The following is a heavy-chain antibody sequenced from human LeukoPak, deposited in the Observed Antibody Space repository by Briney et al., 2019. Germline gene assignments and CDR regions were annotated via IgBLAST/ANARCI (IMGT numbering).Heavy chain of an antibody. D-gene: IGHD3-10*01. V-gene: IGHV3-23*01. Sequence: GGSLRLSCAASGFTFSSYAMSWVRQAPGKGLEWVSAISGSGGSTYYADSVKGRFTISRENSKNTLYLQMNSLRAEDTAVYYCAKGISGYYYYGMDVWGQGTTVTVSS. CDR3: AKGISGYYYYGMDV. CDR1: GFTFSSYA. CDR2: ISGSGGST. J-gene: IGHJ6*02.